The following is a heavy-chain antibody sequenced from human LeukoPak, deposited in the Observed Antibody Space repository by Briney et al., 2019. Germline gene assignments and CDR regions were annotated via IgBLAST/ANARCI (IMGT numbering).Heavy chain of an antibody. V-gene: IGHV1-69*01. Sequence: SVKVSCKASGGTFSSYAISWVRQAPGQGLEWMGGIIPIFDTANYAQKFQGRVTITADESTSTAYMELSSLRSEDTAVYYCASGVAYCSSTSCYFRGWFDPWGQGTLVTVSS. D-gene: IGHD2-2*01. CDR3: ASGVAYCSSTSCYFRGWFDP. CDR2: IIPIFDTA. CDR1: GGTFSSYA. J-gene: IGHJ5*02.